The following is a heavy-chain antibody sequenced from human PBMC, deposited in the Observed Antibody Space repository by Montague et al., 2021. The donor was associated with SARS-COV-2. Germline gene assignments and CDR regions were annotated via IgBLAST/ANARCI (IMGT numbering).Heavy chain of an antibody. Sequence: SETLSLTCAVYGGSFSGHYWSWIRQPPGKGLEWIGEINNSGSTNYNPSLKSRVTISVDTSKNQLSLKLHSVTAADTAVYYCARGRIEVSMIVVVLTGASYDMDVGGTGRT. V-gene: IGHV4-34*01. CDR2: INNSGST. D-gene: IGHD3-22*01. CDR1: GGSFSGHY. J-gene: IGHJ6*03. CDR3: ARGRIEVSMIVVVLTGASYDMDV.